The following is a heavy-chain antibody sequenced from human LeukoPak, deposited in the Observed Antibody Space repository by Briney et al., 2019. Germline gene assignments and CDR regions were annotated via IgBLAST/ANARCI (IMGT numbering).Heavy chain of an antibody. D-gene: IGHD3-22*01. V-gene: IGHV4-59*01. CDR3: ASGVLSDYDSSGYYGFDY. CDR2: IYYSRST. Sequence: SETLSLTCTVSGGSISSYYWSWIRQPPGKGLEWIGYIYYSRSTNYNPSLKSRVTISVDTSKNQFSLKLSSVTAADTAVYYCASGVLSDYDSSGYYGFDYWGQGTLVTVSS. J-gene: IGHJ4*02. CDR1: GGSISSYY.